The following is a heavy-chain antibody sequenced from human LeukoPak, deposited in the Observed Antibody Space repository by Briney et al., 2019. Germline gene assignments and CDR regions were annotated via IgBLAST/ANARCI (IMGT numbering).Heavy chain of an antibody. CDR2: ISSSGSTI. D-gene: IGHD3-10*01. Sequence: GGSLRLSCAASGFTFSDYYMSWIRQAPGKGLEWVSYISSSGSTIYYADSVKGRFTISRDNAKNSLYLQMNSLRAEDTAVYYCARDQIGAYGSGSYYPISNWFDPWGQGTLVTVSS. J-gene: IGHJ5*02. CDR1: GFTFSDYY. CDR3: ARDQIGAYGSGSYYPISNWFDP. V-gene: IGHV3-11*01.